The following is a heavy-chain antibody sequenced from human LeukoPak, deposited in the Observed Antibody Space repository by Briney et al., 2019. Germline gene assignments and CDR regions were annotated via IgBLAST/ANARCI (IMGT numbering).Heavy chain of an antibody. V-gene: IGHV3-53*01. Sequence: GGSLRLSCAASGLTVSSNCMSWVRQAPGKGLEWVSFIYSGGNTYYADSVKGRFTISRDNAKNSLYLQMNSLRAEDTAVYYCARVPIWGIAAARRDYYYYMDVWGKGTTVTVSS. J-gene: IGHJ6*03. D-gene: IGHD6-13*01. CDR2: IYSGGNT. CDR1: GLTVSSNC. CDR3: ARVPIWGIAAARRDYYYYMDV.